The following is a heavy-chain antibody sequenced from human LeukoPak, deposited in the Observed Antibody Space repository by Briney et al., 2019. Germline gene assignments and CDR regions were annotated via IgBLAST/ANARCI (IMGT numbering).Heavy chain of an antibody. Sequence: GSSVTVSCKASGGTFSSYAISWVRQAPGQGLEWMGRIIPIFCTANYAQKFQGRVTITTDESTSTAYMELSSLRSEDTAVYYCARGEVADDYYYYYYMDVWGKGTTVTVSS. J-gene: IGHJ6*03. CDR3: ARGEVADDYYYYYYMDV. CDR1: GGTFSSYA. CDR2: IIPIFCTA. V-gene: IGHV1-69*05. D-gene: IGHD6-13*01.